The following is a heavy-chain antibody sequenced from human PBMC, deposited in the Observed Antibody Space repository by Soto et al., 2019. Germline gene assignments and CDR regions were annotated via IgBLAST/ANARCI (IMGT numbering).Heavy chain of an antibody. CDR2: ISYDGSNK. CDR1: GFTFSSYG. CDR3: AKDDYGDRAEYFQH. J-gene: IGHJ1*01. V-gene: IGHV3-30*18. D-gene: IGHD4-17*01. Sequence: QVQLVESGGGVVQPGRSLRLSCAASGFTFSSYGMHWVRQAPGKGLEWVAVISYDGSNKYYADSVKGRFTISRDNSKNTLYLQMNSLRVEDTAVYYCAKDDYGDRAEYFQHWGQGTLVTVSS.